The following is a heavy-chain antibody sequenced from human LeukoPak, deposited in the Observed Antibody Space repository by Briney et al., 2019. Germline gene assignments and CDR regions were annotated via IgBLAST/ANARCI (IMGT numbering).Heavy chain of an antibody. Sequence: GRSLRLSCAASGFTLSSYAMHWVRQAPGKGLEWVAVISYDGSNKYYADSVKGRFTISRDNSKNTLYLQMNSLRAEDTAVYYCARDRRPDIVVVVADPPGYWGQGTLVTVSS. J-gene: IGHJ4*02. CDR1: GFTLSSYA. CDR3: ARDRRPDIVVVVADPPGY. CDR2: ISYDGSNK. D-gene: IGHD2-15*01. V-gene: IGHV3-30-3*01.